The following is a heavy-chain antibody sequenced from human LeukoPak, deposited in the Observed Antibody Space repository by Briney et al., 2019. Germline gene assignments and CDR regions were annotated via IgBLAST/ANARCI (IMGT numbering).Heavy chain of an antibody. J-gene: IGHJ6*02. Sequence: PGGSLRLSCAASGFTFSSYAMSWVRQAPRKGLEWVSAISGSGGSTYYADSVKGRFTISRDNSKNTLYLQMNSLRAEDTAVYYCAKGTAVGYCSGGSCYSRRNYYYGMDVWGQGTTVTVSS. V-gene: IGHV3-23*01. CDR1: GFTFSSYA. CDR3: AKGTAVGYCSGGSCYSRRNYYYGMDV. CDR2: ISGSGGST. D-gene: IGHD2-15*01.